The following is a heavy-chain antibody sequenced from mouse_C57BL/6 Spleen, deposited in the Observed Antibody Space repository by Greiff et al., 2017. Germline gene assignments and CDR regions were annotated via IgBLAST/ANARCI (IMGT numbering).Heavy chain of an antibody. Sequence: QVQLQQSGPGLVQPSQSLSITCTVSGFSLTSYCVHWVRQSPGKGLEWLGVIRSGGSTDYNAAFISRLSISKDNTKSQVFFKMTSLQADDTAIYYCARNGPYDYDGGLFDYWGQGTTLTVSS. CDR3: ARNGPYDYDGGLFDY. CDR1: GFSLTSYC. V-gene: IGHV2-2*01. D-gene: IGHD2-4*01. J-gene: IGHJ2*01. CDR2: IRSGGST.